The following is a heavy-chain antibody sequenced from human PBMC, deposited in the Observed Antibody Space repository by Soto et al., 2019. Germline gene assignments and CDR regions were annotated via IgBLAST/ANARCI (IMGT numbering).Heavy chain of an antibody. CDR2: IWYDGSNK. CDR3: AKDYSSNWYFDL. J-gene: IGHJ2*01. D-gene: IGHD6-13*01. CDR1: AFTFSSYG. V-gene: IGHV3-33*06. Sequence: QVQLVESGGGVVQPGRSLRLSCAASAFTFSSYGMHWVRQAPGKGLEWVAVIWYDGSNKYYVDSVKGGFTISRDNSKNPRYLQMNSLRAEDTAVYYCAKDYSSNWYFDLWGRGTLVTVSS.